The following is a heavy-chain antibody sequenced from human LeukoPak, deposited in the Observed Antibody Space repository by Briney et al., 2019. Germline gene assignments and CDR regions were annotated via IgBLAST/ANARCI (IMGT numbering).Heavy chain of an antibody. D-gene: IGHD2-15*01. CDR2: INPNSGGT. CDR1: GYTFTVYY. J-gene: IGHJ1*01. CDR3: ALSSGGLDFQH. V-gene: IGHV1-2*02. Sequence: ASVTVSCKAAGYTFTVYYMHWVRQAPGQGLEWMGWINPNSGGTNYAQKFQGRVTMTRDTSISTAYMELSRLRSDDTAVYYCALSSGGLDFQHWGQGTLVTVAS.